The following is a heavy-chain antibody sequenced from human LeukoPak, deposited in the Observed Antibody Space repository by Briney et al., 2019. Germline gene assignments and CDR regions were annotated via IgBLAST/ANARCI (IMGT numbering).Heavy chain of an antibody. CDR2: IYYSGST. D-gene: IGHD3-9*01. CDR1: GGSIFSTSYY. Sequence: SETLSLTCTVSGGSIFSTSYYWGWIRQPPGKGLEWIGNIYYSGSTYYNPSLKSRVTISVDTSKNQFSLKLSSVTAADTAVYYCARAAGRYFDWLYFDYWGQGTLVTVSS. V-gene: IGHV4-39*07. J-gene: IGHJ4*02. CDR3: ARAAGRYFDWLYFDY.